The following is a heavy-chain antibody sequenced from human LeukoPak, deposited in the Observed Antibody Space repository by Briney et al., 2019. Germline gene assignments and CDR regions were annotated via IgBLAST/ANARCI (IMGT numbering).Heavy chain of an antibody. CDR3: ARGRHKVATIGSPFDY. CDR2: IYPGDSDT. Sequence: GESLKISCKGSGYSFTSYWIGWVRRMPGKGLEWMGIIYPGDSDTGYSPSFQGQVTISADKSISTAYLQWSSLKASDTAMYYCARGRHKVATIGSPFDYWGQGTLVTVSS. D-gene: IGHD5-12*01. J-gene: IGHJ4*02. V-gene: IGHV5-51*01. CDR1: GYSFTSYW.